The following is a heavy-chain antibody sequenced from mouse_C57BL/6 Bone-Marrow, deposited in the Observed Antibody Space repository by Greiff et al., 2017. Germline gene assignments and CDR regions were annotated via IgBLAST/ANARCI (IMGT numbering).Heavy chain of an antibody. CDR1: GYTFTDYY. V-gene: IGHV1-26*01. J-gene: IGHJ2*01. Sequence: VQLQQSGPELVKPGASVKISCKASGYTFTDYYMNWVKQSHGKSLEWIGDINPNNGGTSYNQKFKGKATLTVDKSSSTAYMELRSLTSEDSAVYYCARCLFDYWGQGTTLTVSS. D-gene: IGHD6-5*01. CDR2: INPNNGGT. CDR3: ARCLFDY.